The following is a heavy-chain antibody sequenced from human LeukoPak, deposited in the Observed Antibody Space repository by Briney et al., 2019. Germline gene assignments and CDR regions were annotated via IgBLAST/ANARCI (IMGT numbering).Heavy chain of an antibody. CDR3: AKDIFSPDLAHSYGYD. CDR2: ISWNSGSI. D-gene: IGHD5-18*01. V-gene: IGHV3-9*01. J-gene: IGHJ4*02. Sequence: PGGSLRLSCAASGFTFDDYAMDWVRHAPGKGLEWVSGISWNSGSIDYGDSVKGRFNISRDNARNILHLQRNSLRPEDTALYYCAKDIFSPDLAHSYGYDWGQGTLVTVSS. CDR1: GFTFDDYA.